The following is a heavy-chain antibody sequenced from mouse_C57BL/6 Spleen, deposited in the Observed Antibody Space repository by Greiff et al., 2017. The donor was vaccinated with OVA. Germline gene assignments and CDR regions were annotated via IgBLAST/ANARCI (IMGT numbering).Heavy chain of an antibody. CDR1: GYTFTSYW. CDR2: INPSSGYT. V-gene: IGHV1-7*01. CDR3: ARETTYYSNYEGAWFAY. J-gene: IGHJ3*01. D-gene: IGHD2-5*01. Sequence: QVQLKESGAELAKPGASVKLSCKASGYTFTSYWMHWVTQRPGQGLEWIGYINPSSGYTKYNQKFKDKATLTADKSSSTAYMQLSSLTYEDSAVYYCARETTYYSNYEGAWFAYWGQGTLVTVSA.